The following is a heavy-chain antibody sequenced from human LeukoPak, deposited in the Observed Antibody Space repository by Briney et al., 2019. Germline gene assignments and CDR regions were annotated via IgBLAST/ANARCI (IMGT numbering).Heavy chain of an antibody. CDR1: GFTFSSYW. J-gene: IGHJ4*02. Sequence: GGSLRLSCAASGFTFSSYWMSWVRQAPGKGLEWVANIKQDGSEKYYVDSMKGRFTISRDNAKNSLYLQMNSLRAEDTAVYYCARFHDCGGDCYPTGFDYWGQGTLVTVSS. V-gene: IGHV3-7*03. CDR3: ARFHDCGGDCYPTGFDY. CDR2: IKQDGSEK. D-gene: IGHD2-21*02.